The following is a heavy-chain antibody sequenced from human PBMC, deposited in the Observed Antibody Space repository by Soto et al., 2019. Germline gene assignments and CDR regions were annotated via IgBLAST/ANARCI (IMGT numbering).Heavy chain of an antibody. D-gene: IGHD5-12*01. CDR3: ARGNQRWLQLWYFDL. CDR1: GGTFSSYT. CDR2: IIPIFGTA. J-gene: IGHJ2*01. Sequence: QVQLVQSGAEVKKPGSSVTVSCKASGGTFSSYTISWVRQAPGQGLEWMGGIIPIFGTANYAQKFQGRVTITADESXXTAYMELSSLRSEDTAVYYCARGNQRWLQLWYFDLWGRGTLVTVSS. V-gene: IGHV1-69*12.